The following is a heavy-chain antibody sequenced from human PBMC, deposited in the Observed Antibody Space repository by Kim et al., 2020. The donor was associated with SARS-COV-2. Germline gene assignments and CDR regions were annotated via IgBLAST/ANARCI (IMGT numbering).Heavy chain of an antibody. CDR2: ISSSSSYT. CDR3: ARVGYDYGWGSYLDYYYYYGMDV. J-gene: IGHJ6*02. V-gene: IGHV3-11*05. D-gene: IGHD3-16*02. Sequence: GGSLRLSCAASGFTFSDYSLRWIRQAPGKGLEWVSYISSSSSYTNYADSVKGRFTISRDNAKNSLYLQMNSLRAEDTAVYYCARVGYDYGWGSYLDYYYYYGMDVWGQGTTVTVSS. CDR1: GFTFSDYS.